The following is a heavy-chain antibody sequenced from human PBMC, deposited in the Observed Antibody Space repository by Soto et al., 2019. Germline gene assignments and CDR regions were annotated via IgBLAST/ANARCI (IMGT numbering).Heavy chain of an antibody. Sequence: ETLSLTCTVSGDSISSSYWSWIRQSPGKGLEWVANIKQDGNEKYYVDSVKGRFTISRDNAKNSLYLQMNSLRAEDTAVYYCARGLGSSGWYSPWDAFDIWGQGTMVTVS. J-gene: IGHJ3*02. CDR2: IKQDGNEK. CDR3: ARGLGSSGWYSPWDAFDI. D-gene: IGHD6-19*01. CDR1: GDSISSSY. V-gene: IGHV3-7*01.